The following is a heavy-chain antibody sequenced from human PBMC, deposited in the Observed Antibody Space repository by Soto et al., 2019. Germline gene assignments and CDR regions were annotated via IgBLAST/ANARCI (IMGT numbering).Heavy chain of an antibody. J-gene: IGHJ5*02. Sequence: ASVKVSCKVSGYTLTELSMHWVRQAPGKGLEWMGGFDPEDGEAIYAQKFQGRVTITADESTSTAYMELSSLRSEDTAVYYCAREGYYDSSGYSDTWGQGTLVTVSS. D-gene: IGHD3-22*01. CDR1: GYTLTELS. CDR2: FDPEDGEA. CDR3: AREGYYDSSGYSDT. V-gene: IGHV1-24*01.